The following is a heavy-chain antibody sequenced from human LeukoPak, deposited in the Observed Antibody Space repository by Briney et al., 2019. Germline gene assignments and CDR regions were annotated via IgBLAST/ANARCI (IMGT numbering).Heavy chain of an antibody. CDR2: ISGSGDYT. CDR1: GFTFSSHG. CDR3: ARIGAATYAFDI. Sequence: GGSLRLSCAASGFTFSSHGMSWVRQAPGKGLEWVSTISGSGDYTYYADSVKGRFTISRDNSENTLYLQMNSLRAEDTAVYYCARIGAATYAFDIWGQGTMVTVSS. D-gene: IGHD1-26*01. J-gene: IGHJ3*02. V-gene: IGHV3-23*01.